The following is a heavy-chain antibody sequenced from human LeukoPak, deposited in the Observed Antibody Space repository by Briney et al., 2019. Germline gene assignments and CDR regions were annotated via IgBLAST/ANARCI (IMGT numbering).Heavy chain of an antibody. D-gene: IGHD6-6*01. Sequence: GGSLRLSCAVSGFTFSSYWMSWVRQAPGKGLEWVANIKEDGSETYYVDSLKGRFAISRDNVKNSLYLQINSLRADDSAVYYCARDLQLVGTFDYWGQGTLVTVSS. CDR1: GFTFSSYW. CDR3: ARDLQLVGTFDY. V-gene: IGHV3-7*01. CDR2: IKEDGSET. J-gene: IGHJ4*02.